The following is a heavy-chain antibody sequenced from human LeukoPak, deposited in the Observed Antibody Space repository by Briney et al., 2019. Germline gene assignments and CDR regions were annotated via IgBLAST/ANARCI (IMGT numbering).Heavy chain of an antibody. CDR3: VRYRDGHTPFDH. CDR2: IYHSGIT. Sequence: SETLSLTCAASAYSIRSGYRWGWIRQPAGKGLEWIGSIYHSGITYYNPSLKSRVTISVDTSNNQFSLELTSVTAADTAVYYCVRYRDGHTPFDHWGQGPLVTVSS. CDR1: AYSIRSGYR. V-gene: IGHV4-38-2*01. J-gene: IGHJ4*02. D-gene: IGHD5-24*01.